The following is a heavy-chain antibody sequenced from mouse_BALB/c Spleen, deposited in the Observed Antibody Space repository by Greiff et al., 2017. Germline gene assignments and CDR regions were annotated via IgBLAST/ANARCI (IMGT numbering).Heavy chain of an antibody. D-gene: IGHD2-1*01. CDR2: IWAGGST. J-gene: IGHJ3*01. CDR1: GFSLTSYG. V-gene: IGHV2-9*02. CDR3: ARERNGNYDWFAY. Sequence: VKLVESGPGLVAPSQSLSITCTVSGFSLTSYGVHWVRQPPGKGLEWLGVIWAGGSTNYNSALMSRLSISKDNSKSQVFLKMNSLQTDDTAMYYCARERNGNYDWFAYWGQGTLVTVSA.